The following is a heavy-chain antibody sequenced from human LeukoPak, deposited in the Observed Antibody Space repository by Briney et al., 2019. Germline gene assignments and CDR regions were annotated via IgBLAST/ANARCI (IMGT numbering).Heavy chain of an antibody. Sequence: SETLSLTCTVSDGSISSGSSYWGWIRQSPGKGLEWIGSAHYGGRTYYNPSLKSRVTISVDTSKNQFSLKLSSVTAADTAVYYCAREGAITMVRGGHFDYWGQGTLVTVSS. D-gene: IGHD3-10*01. CDR2: AHYGGRT. V-gene: IGHV4-39*07. CDR3: AREGAITMVRGGHFDY. CDR1: DGSISSGSSY. J-gene: IGHJ4*02.